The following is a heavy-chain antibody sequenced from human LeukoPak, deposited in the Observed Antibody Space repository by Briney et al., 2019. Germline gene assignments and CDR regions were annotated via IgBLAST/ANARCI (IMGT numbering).Heavy chain of an antibody. V-gene: IGHV1-2*02. D-gene: IGHD2-2*02. J-gene: IGHJ5*02. Sequence: GASVKVSCKASGYSFTDYSMHWVRQAPGQGLEWMGWINPNSGGTDYAQEFRGRVTMTRDTSISTAYMELSRLRSDDTAVYYCARIAIPGRHYFDPWGQGTLVTVPS. CDR1: GYSFTDYS. CDR2: INPNSGGT. CDR3: ARIAIPGRHYFDP.